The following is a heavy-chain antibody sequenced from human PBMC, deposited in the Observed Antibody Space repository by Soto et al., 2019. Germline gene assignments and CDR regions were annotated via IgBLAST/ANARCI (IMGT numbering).Heavy chain of an antibody. V-gene: IGHV1-69*01. CDR1: GGTFNTYA. D-gene: IGHD3-16*02. CDR3: TRSIGSGGVIGGFDY. CDR2: IIPMFDTP. J-gene: IGHJ4*02. Sequence: QVQLVQSETEVKKPGSAVKVSCKASGGTFNTYAMNWVRQDPGQGLEWMGGIIPMFDTPRYAQKFQGRVTITVDESTTTAYMELSSLRSDDTAVYYCTRSIGSGGVIGGFDYWGQGTLVTVSS.